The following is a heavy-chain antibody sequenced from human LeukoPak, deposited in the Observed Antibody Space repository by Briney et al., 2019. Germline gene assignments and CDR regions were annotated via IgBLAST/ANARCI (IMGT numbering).Heavy chain of an antibody. Sequence: SETLSLTCTVSGDSLTSGSRYWSWIRQPAGKGLEWLGHFYSSTRTTSNPSLESRVTISGDTAKNQFSLKLDSVTAADTAVYFCARCMSELDYGDYAYYYHMDVWGKGTTVTVPS. D-gene: IGHD4-17*01. CDR2: FYSSTRT. CDR1: GDSLTSGSRY. CDR3: ARCMSELDYGDYAYYYHMDV. J-gene: IGHJ6*04. V-gene: IGHV4-61*09.